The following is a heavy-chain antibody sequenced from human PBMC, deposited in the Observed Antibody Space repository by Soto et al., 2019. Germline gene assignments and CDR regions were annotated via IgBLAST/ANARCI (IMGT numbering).Heavy chain of an antibody. CDR3: ARDYTFYSFYGVAV. V-gene: IGHV3-53*01. CDR1: GFTVSHNY. Sequence: GGSLRLSCVASGFTVSHNYVSWVRQAPGKGLEWVAVIFFGGTTSYADSVKGRFTLSKDDSKNIVYLQMNSLRAEDTAVYYCARDYTFYSFYGVAVWGHGTTVTVSS. J-gene: IGHJ6*02. CDR2: IFFGGTT.